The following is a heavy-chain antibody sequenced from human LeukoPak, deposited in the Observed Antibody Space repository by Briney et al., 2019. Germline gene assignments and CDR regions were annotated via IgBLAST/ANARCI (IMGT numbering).Heavy chain of an antibody. Sequence: SGGSLRLSCAVSGFTFSSYAMSWVRQAPGKGLEWVSSISGSGDSTYYAGSVKGRFTISRDNSKNTLYLQMNSLRAEDTAVYYCAKDPSDSLSYWGQGTLVTVSS. J-gene: IGHJ4*02. V-gene: IGHV3-23*01. CDR1: GFTFSSYA. D-gene: IGHD2-21*02. CDR2: ISGSGDST. CDR3: AKDPSDSLSY.